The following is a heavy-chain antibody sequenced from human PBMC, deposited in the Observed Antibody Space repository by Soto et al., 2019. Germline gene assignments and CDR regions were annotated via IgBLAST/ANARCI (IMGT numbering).Heavy chain of an antibody. CDR2: IYPGDSDT. Sequence: GESLKISCKGSGYSFTSYWIGWVRQMPGKGLEWMGIIYPGDSDTRYSPSLQGQVTISADKSISTAYLQWSSLKASDTAMYYCAMHLRGYCSSGSCLHYYYMDVWGKGTTVTVSS. V-gene: IGHV5-51*01. CDR1: GYSFTSYW. D-gene: IGHD2-15*01. CDR3: AMHLRGYCSSGSCLHYYYMDV. J-gene: IGHJ6*03.